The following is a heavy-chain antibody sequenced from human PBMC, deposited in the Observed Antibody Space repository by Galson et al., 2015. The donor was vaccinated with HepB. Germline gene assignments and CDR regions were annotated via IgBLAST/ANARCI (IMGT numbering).Heavy chain of an antibody. Sequence: SVKVSCKASGYTFTSYAMNWVRQAPGQGLEWMGWINTNTGNPTYAQGFTGRFVFSLDTSVSTAYLQISSLKAEDTAVYYCARAPGEYSSSWYPFEVKNYYYYGMDVWGQGTTVTVSS. D-gene: IGHD6-13*01. CDR1: GYTFTSYA. V-gene: IGHV7-4-1*02. CDR3: ARAPGEYSSSWYPFEVKNYYYYGMDV. CDR2: INTNTGNP. J-gene: IGHJ6*02.